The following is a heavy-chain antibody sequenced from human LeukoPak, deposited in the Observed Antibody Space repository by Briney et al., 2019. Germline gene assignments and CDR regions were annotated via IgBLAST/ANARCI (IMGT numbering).Heavy chain of an antibody. V-gene: IGHV4-30-2*01. CDR3: ARAELLLSYFDY. CDR1: GGSISSGGYS. D-gene: IGHD2-2*01. Sequence: PSETLSLTCAVSGGSISSGGYSWSWIRQPPGKGLEWIGYIYHSGSTYYNPSLKSRVTISVDRSKNQFSLKLSSVTAADTAVYYCARAELLLSYFDYWGQGTLVTVSS. CDR2: IYHSGST. J-gene: IGHJ4*02.